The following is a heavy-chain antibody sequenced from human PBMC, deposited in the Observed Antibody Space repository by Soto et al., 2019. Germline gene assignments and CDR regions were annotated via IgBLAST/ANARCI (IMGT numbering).Heavy chain of an antibody. CDR1: GFTFSSYS. J-gene: IGHJ4*02. CDR3: ARKLGRFLEWLTAYLDY. Sequence: GGSLRLSCAASGFTFSSYSMNWVRQAPGKGLEWVSSISSSSSYIYYADSVKGRFTISRDNAKNSLYLQMNSLRAEDTAVYYFARKLGRFLEWLTAYLDYWGQGTLVTVSS. V-gene: IGHV3-21*01. D-gene: IGHD3-3*01. CDR2: ISSSSSYI.